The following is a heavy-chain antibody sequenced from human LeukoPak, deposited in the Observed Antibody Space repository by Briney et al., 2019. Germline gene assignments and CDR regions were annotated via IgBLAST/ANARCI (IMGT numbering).Heavy chain of an antibody. CDR3: AKGIQWLVGTYFDY. J-gene: IGHJ4*02. CDR1: GFIFDDYA. D-gene: IGHD6-19*01. CDR2: ISWNSGSI. V-gene: IGHV3-9*03. Sequence: GRSLRLSCAASGFIFDDYAMHWVRQAPGKGLEWVSGISWNSGSIGYADSVKGRFTISRDNAKNSLYLQMNSLRAEDIALYYCAKGIQWLVGTYFDYWGQGTLVTVSS.